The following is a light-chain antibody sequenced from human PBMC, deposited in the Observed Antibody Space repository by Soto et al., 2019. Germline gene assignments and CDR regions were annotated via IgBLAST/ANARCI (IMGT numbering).Light chain of an antibody. CDR1: QSVSNRY. CDR2: GAS. Sequence: EIVLTQSPGTLSLSPGERAPLSCRAIQSVSNRYLAWYQQKLGQAPRLLIYGASSRDTGIPDMFSGSGSGTDFTLTISRLEPEDFEVYYCQQYGSSSWTFGQGTKVDIK. V-gene: IGKV3-20*01. J-gene: IGKJ1*01. CDR3: QQYGSSSWT.